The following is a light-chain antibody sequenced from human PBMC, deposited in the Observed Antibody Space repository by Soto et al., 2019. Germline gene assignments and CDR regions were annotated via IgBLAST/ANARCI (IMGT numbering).Light chain of an antibody. CDR2: EVS. Sequence: QSALTQPPSGSGSPGQSVTISCTGTNNDIGTYNYVSWYQQHPGRAPKLMIYEVSKRPSGVPDRFSGSKSGNTASLTVSGLQAEDEADYYCNSYVGTNEFLFGGGTKLTVL. CDR3: NSYVGTNEFL. J-gene: IGLJ3*02. CDR1: NNDIGTYNY. V-gene: IGLV2-8*01.